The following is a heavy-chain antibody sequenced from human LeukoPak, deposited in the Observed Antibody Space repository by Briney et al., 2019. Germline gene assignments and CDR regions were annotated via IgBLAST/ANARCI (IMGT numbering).Heavy chain of an antibody. D-gene: IGHD3-22*01. CDR1: GGSISSGGYY. V-gene: IGHV4-31*03. CDR3: ARVRSGYLDY. Sequence: SETRSLTCTVSGGSISSGGYYWSWIRQHPGKGLEWIGYIYYSGSTYYNPSLKSRVTISVDTSKNQFSLKLSSVTAADTAVYYCARVRSGYLDYWGQGTLVTVSS. CDR2: IYYSGST. J-gene: IGHJ4*02.